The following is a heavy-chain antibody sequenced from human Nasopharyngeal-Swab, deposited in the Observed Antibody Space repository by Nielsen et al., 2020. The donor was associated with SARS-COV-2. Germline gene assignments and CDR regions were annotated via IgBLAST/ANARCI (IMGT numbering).Heavy chain of an antibody. V-gene: IGHV4-34*01. CDR3: ARGRYSSSPREYFQH. J-gene: IGHJ1*01. D-gene: IGHD6-6*01. CDR2: INHSGST. CDR1: GASFSGYY. Sequence: SETLSPTCAVYGASFSGYYWSWIRQLPGKGLEWIGEINHSGSTNYNPSLKSRVTISVDTSKNQFSLKLSSVTAADTAVYYCARGRYSSSPREYFQHWGQGTLVTVSS.